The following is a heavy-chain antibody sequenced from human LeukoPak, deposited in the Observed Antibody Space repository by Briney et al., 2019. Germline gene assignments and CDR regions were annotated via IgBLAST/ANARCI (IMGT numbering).Heavy chain of an antibody. CDR2: IYYSGST. Sequence: PSETLSLTCTVSGGSISSSSYYWGWIRQPPGKGLEWIGSIYYSGSTYYNPSLKSRVTISVDTSKYQFSLKLSSVTAADTAVYYCAKSSDSGANSPFEYWGQGILVTVSS. D-gene: IGHD4-23*01. CDR3: AKSSDSGANSPFEY. V-gene: IGHV4-39*07. J-gene: IGHJ4*02. CDR1: GGSISSSSYY.